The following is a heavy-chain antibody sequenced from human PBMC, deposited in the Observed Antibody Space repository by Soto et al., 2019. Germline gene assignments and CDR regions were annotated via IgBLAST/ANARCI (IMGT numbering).Heavy chain of an antibody. J-gene: IGHJ4*02. V-gene: IGHV2-70*01. Sequence: ESGPTLVNPTQTLTLTCTFSGFSLSTSGMCVSWIRQPPGKALEWLALIDWDDDKYYSTSLKTRLTISKDTSKNQVVLTMTNMDPVDTATYYCARMITYYDMGYRSNFDYWGQGTLVTVSS. CDR2: IDWDDDK. D-gene: IGHD3-9*01. CDR1: GFSLSTSGMC. CDR3: ARMITYYDMGYRSNFDY.